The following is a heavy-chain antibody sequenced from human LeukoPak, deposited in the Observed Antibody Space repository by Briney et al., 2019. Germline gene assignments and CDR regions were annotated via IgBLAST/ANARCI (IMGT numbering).Heavy chain of an antibody. J-gene: IGHJ4*02. CDR2: IYYSGST. D-gene: IGHD3-22*01. CDR3: ARHERGSGYPGGFDY. CDR1: GVSISNNSYY. Sequence: PSETLSLTCAVSGVSISNNSYYWGWNRPPPGKGLEWIGSIYYSGSTYYNPSLKSRVTISVDTSKNQFSLKLSSVTAADTAVYYCARHERGSGYPGGFDYWGQGTLVTVSS. V-gene: IGHV4-39*01.